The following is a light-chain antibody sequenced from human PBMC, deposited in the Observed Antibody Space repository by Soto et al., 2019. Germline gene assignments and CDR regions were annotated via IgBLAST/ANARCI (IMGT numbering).Light chain of an antibody. CDR2: QAS. V-gene: IGKV1-5*03. Sequence: DIQMTQSPSTLSAFIGDRVTITCRASHSISNWLAWYQQKPGKAPKLLIYQASRLQTGVPSRFSGSGSGTDFALTIRSLLPDDFATSYCQQYNSYPYTFGQGTRLEIK. J-gene: IGKJ2*01. CDR1: HSISNW. CDR3: QQYNSYPYT.